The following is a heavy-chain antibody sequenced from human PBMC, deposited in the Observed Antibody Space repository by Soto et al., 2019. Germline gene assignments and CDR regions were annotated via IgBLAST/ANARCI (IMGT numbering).Heavy chain of an antibody. CDR1: GFTFSNAW. V-gene: IGHV3-15*01. CDR3: IIHFFWSGSVDAFDT. Sequence: GGSLRLSCAASGFTFSNAWMSWVRQAPGKGLEWVGRIKSKTDGGTTDYAAPVKGRFTISRDDSKNTLYLQMNSLKTEDTAVYYCIIHFFWSGSVDAFDTWGEGTMFT. CDR2: IKSKTDGGTT. D-gene: IGHD3-3*01. J-gene: IGHJ3*02.